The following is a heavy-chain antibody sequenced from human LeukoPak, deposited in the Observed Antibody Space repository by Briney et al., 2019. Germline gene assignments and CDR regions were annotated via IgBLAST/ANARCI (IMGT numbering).Heavy chain of an antibody. D-gene: IGHD3-22*01. CDR1: GDYISSGGYY. V-gene: IGHV4-31*03. Sequence: PSQTLSLTCTVSGDYISSGGYYWTWIRQHPGKGLEWIGNIYYSGSTSYNPSLKSRVTISVDMSKNHFSLRLSSVTAADTAVYYCARESPSRGYYDIDYWGQGTLVTVSS. J-gene: IGHJ4*02. CDR2: IYYSGST. CDR3: ARESPSRGYYDIDY.